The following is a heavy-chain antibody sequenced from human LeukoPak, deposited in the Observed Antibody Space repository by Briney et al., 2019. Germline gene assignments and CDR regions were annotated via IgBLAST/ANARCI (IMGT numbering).Heavy chain of an antibody. J-gene: IGHJ6*02. Sequence: TSETLSLTCAVYGGSFSGYYWSWIRQPPGKGLEWIGEINHSGNTNYNPSLKSRVTISVDTSKNQFSLKLSSVTAADTAVYYCARALPDASLDVWGQGTTVTVSS. CDR2: INHSGNT. CDR1: GGSFSGYY. CDR3: ARALPDASLDV. D-gene: IGHD2-2*01. V-gene: IGHV4-34*01.